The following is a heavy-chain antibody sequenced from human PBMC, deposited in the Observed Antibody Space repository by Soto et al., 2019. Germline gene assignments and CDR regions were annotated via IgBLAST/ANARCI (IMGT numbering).Heavy chain of an antibody. J-gene: IGHJ4*02. CDR3: ARDKDLEPTVWGY. Sequence: QVQLQESGPGLVKPSQTLSLTCTVSGDSMGSGGHYYNWIRLLPGKGLEWIGYIYYSGATHYNQSLRGRVSISIDTSNNQFSLRLISVTAADTALYFCARDKDLEPTVWGYWGQGTQVTVSS. CDR1: GDSMGSGGHY. V-gene: IGHV4-31*03. D-gene: IGHD7-27*01. CDR2: IYYSGAT.